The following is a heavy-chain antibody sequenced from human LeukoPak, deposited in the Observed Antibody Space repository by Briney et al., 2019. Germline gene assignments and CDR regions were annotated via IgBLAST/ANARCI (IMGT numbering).Heavy chain of an antibody. CDR1: GFTVSNNY. CDR3: ARPVISCSSHSCFAYAFDI. V-gene: IGHV3-53*01. CDR2: IYDGGGT. Sequence: GGSLRLSCAASGFTVSNNYTSWVRQAPGKGLEWVSLIYDGGGTYYADSVKGRFSISRDNAENTVYLQMNSLRAEDTAVYYCARPVISCSSHSCFAYAFDIWVQGTMVTVSS. J-gene: IGHJ3*02. D-gene: IGHD2-2*01.